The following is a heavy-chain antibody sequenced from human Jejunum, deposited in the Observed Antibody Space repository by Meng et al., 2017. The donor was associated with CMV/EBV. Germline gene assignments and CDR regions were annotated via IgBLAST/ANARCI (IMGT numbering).Heavy chain of an antibody. CDR3: ARVGPWLFRAFDI. CDR2: ISSSGSSM. CDR1: S. Sequence: SMGWIRKAPGKGLEWVASISTSGISSISSSGSSMYYADSVKGRFTISRDNAGNSLYLQMNSLRAEDTAVYYCARVGPWLFRAFDIWGQGTMVTVSS. V-gene: IGHV3-11*01. J-gene: IGHJ3*02. D-gene: IGHD5-12*01.